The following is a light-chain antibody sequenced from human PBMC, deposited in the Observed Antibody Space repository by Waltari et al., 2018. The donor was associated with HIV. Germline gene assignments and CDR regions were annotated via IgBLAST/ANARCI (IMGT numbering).Light chain of an antibody. J-gene: IGLJ1*01. CDR3: SSYVVNSTPYV. CDR2: EVT. CDR1: SNDVGRYDY. Sequence: QSALTQPASVSGSPGQSITISCTGTSNDVGRYDYVSWYQHHPGKAPKLVIYEVTNRTAGISKRFSGSKSGNTASLTISGRQAEDEADYDCSSYVVNSTPYVFGSGTKVTVL. V-gene: IGLV2-14*01.